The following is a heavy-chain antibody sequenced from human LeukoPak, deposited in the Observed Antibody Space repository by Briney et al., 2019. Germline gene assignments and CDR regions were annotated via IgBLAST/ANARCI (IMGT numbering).Heavy chain of an antibody. V-gene: IGHV6-1*01. CDR1: GDSVSSNSAT. CDR3: ARSFPRYCDY. CDR2: TYYRSKWYN. Sequence: SETLSLTCTISGDSVSSNSATWNWIRQSPSRGLEWLGRTYYRSKWYNEYAVSVKSRITINSDTSKNQFSLQLNSVTPEDTAVYYCARSFPRYCDYWGQGTLVTVSS. J-gene: IGHJ4*02.